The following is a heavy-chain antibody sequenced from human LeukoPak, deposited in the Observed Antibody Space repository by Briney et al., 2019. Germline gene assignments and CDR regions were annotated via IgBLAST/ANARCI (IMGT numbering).Heavy chain of an antibody. Sequence: GGSLRLSCAASGFTFSSYAMSWVRQAPGKGLEWASAISGSGGSTYYADSVKGRFTISRDNSKNTLYLQMNSLRAEDTAVYYCAKVRRELLGGFDYWGQGTLVTVSS. CDR2: ISGSGGST. CDR3: AKVRRELLGGFDY. CDR1: GFTFSSYA. V-gene: IGHV3-23*01. D-gene: IGHD1-26*01. J-gene: IGHJ4*02.